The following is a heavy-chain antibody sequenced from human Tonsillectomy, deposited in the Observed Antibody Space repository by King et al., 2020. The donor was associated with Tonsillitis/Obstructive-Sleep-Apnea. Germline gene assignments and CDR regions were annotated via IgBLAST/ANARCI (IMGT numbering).Heavy chain of an antibody. CDR3: ARAPSIAVAGTAWFDY. Sequence: VQLQQWGAGLLKPSETLSLTCGVSGGSFSGYYWSWIRQPPGKGLEWIGEINHSGGTNYNPSLKSRVTISVDTSKNQFSLKLSSVTAADTAVYYCARAPSIAVAGTAWFDYWGQGTLVTVSS. D-gene: IGHD6-19*01. CDR2: INHSGGT. V-gene: IGHV4-34*01. CDR1: GGSFSGYY. J-gene: IGHJ4*02.